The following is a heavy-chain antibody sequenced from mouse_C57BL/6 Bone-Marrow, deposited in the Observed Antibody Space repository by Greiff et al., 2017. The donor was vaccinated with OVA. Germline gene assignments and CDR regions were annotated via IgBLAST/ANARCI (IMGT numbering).Heavy chain of an antibody. Sequence: VKLMESGPELVKPGASVKISCKASGYAFSSSWMNWVKQRPGKGLEWIGRIYPGDGDTNYNGKFKGKATLTADKSSSTAYMQLSSLTSEDSAVYCCARSLYYGYDNYAMDYWGQGTSVTVSS. V-gene: IGHV1-82*01. J-gene: IGHJ4*01. CDR1: GYAFSSSW. CDR3: ARSLYYGYDNYAMDY. D-gene: IGHD2-2*01. CDR2: IYPGDGDT.